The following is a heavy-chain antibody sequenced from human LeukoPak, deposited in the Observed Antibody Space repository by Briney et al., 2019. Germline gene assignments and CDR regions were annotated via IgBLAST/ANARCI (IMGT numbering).Heavy chain of an antibody. V-gene: IGHV3-30*02. J-gene: IGHJ4*02. Sequence: GGSLRLSCAASGFTFSSYGMHWVRQAPGKGLEWVALIRYDGSNKYYADSVKGRFTISRDNSKNTLYLQMNSLRAEDTAVYYCAKWSSTYYVWGSYLGDYFDYWGQGAWSPSPQ. CDR2: IRYDGSNK. CDR3: AKWSSTYYVWGSYLGDYFDY. D-gene: IGHD3-16*01. CDR1: GFTFSSYG.